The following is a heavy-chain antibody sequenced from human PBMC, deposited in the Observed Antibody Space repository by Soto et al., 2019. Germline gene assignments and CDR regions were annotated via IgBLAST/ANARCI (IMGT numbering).Heavy chain of an antibody. J-gene: IGHJ5*02. CDR3: ARVGLRAVGRSLDP. CDR2: IYHSGST. CDR1: GGSISSSNW. Sequence: LSLTCAVSGGSISSSNWWSWVRQPPGKGLEWIGEIYHSGSTNYNPSLKSRVTISVDKSKNQFSLKLSAVTAVDTAVCYCARVGLRAVGRSLDPWGQVTMVTVST. V-gene: IGHV4-4*02. D-gene: IGHD6-13*01.